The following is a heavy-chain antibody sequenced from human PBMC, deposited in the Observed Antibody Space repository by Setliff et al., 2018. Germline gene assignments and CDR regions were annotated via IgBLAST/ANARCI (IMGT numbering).Heavy chain of an antibody. J-gene: IGHJ4*02. D-gene: IGHD6-19*01. CDR3: ARSAVAVPGQFYFDN. V-gene: IGHV1-18*01. CDR1: GYTFTTHG. CDR2: ISTDDGDT. Sequence: ASVKVSCKASGYTFTTHGISWVRQAPGQGLEWMGWISTDDGDTNFAQKFQGRVTLTTDTSTGTAYMELRSLTFDDTAVYYCARSAVAVPGQFYFDNWGQGTQVTVSS.